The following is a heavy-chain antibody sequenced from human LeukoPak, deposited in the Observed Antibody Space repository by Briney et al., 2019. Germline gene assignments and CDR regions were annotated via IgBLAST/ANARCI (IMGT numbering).Heavy chain of an antibody. Sequence: GGSLRLSCAASGFTFSSYGMHWVRQAPGKGLEWVAVISYDGSNKYYADSVKGRFTISRDNSKNTLYLQMNSLRAEDTAVYYCATDYGSGHDAFDIWGQGTMVTVSS. CDR2: ISYDGSNK. V-gene: IGHV3-30*03. CDR3: ATDYGSGHDAFDI. J-gene: IGHJ3*02. D-gene: IGHD3-10*01. CDR1: GFTFSSYG.